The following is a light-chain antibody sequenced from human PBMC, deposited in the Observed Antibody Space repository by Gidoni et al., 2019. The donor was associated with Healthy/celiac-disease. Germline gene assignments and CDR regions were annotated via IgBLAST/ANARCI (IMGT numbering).Light chain of an antibody. Sequence: DIQMTQSPSTLSASVGDRVTITCRASQSISSWLAWYQQKPGKAPKLLIYKASSLESGVPSRFSGSGSGTEFTLTISSLQPDDFATYYCQQYNSPTYGFGQGTKVEIK. CDR3: QQYNSPTYG. V-gene: IGKV1-5*03. J-gene: IGKJ1*01. CDR1: QSISSW. CDR2: KAS.